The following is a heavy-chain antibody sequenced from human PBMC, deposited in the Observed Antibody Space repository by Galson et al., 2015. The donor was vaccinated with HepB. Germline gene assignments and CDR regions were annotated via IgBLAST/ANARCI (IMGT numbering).Heavy chain of an antibody. J-gene: IGHJ4*02. Sequence: SLRLSCAASGFTFSSFWMTWVRQAPGKGLEWVANIKQDGSEKYYVDSVKGRFTISRDHAKNSLYLQMNSLRAEDSAVYYCARGQVPAAVYFDYWGQGTLGTVSS. CDR1: GFTFSSFW. V-gene: IGHV3-7*03. CDR3: ARGQVPAAVYFDY. CDR2: IKQDGSEK. D-gene: IGHD2-2*01.